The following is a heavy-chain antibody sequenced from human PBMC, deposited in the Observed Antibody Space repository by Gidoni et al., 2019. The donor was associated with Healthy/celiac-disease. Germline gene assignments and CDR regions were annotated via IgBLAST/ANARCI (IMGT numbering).Heavy chain of an antibody. V-gene: IGHV1-69*01. CDR2: IIPIFGTA. CDR1: GGTFSSYA. Sequence: QVQLVQSGAEVKKPGSSVKVSCKASGGTFSSYAIRWVRQAPGQGLEWMGGIIPIFGTANYAQKFQGRVTITADESTSTAYMELSSLRSEDTAVYYCARDRDSRTAMVTGWFDPWGQGTLVTVSS. CDR3: ARDRDSRTAMVTGWFDP. J-gene: IGHJ5*02. D-gene: IGHD5-18*01.